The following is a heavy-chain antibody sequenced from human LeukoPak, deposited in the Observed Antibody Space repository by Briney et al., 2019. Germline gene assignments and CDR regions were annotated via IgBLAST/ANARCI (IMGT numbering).Heavy chain of an antibody. V-gene: IGHV3-23*01. CDR1: GFTFSSYA. Sequence: GGSLRLSCAASGFTFSSYAMNWVRQAPGKGLEWVAGISSGDRTFQAEAVKGRFTISRDNSKDTQYLEMNSLRAEDTAVYYCAKDATASPYFHWFDNWGQGTQVIVSS. CDR2: ISSGDRT. D-gene: IGHD3-9*01. CDR3: AKDATASPYFHWFDN. J-gene: IGHJ4*02.